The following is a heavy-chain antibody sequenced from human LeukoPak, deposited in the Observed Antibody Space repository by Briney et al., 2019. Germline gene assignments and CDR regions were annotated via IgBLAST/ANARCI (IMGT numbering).Heavy chain of an antibody. CDR1: GFTYSSYA. CDR2: ISGSGGST. J-gene: IGHJ3*01. V-gene: IGHV3-23*01. D-gene: IGHD3-22*01. CDR3: AKYPDYYDSSGYYFG. Sequence: PGGSLRLSCAASGFTYSSYAMSWVRQAPGKGLEWVLAISGSGGSTYYADSVKGRFTISRDNSKNTLYLQMNSLRAEDTAVYYCAKYPDYYDSSGYYFGWGQGTMVTVSS.